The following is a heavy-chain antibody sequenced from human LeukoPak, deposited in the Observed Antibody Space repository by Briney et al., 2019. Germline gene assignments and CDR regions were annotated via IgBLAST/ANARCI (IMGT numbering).Heavy chain of an antibody. Sequence: GGSLRLSCAASGFTFSSYSMNWVRQAPGKGLEWVSSISSSSNYIYYADSVKGRFTISRDNAKNSLYLQMNSLRAEDTAVYYCARSMTTVTTFDYWGQGTLVTVSS. D-gene: IGHD4-17*01. CDR2: ISSSSNYI. CDR1: GFTFSSYS. CDR3: ARSMTTVTTFDY. J-gene: IGHJ4*02. V-gene: IGHV3-21*01.